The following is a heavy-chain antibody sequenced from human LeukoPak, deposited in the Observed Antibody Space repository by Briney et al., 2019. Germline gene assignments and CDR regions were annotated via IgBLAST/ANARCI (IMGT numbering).Heavy chain of an antibody. V-gene: IGHV1-24*01. D-gene: IGHD6-13*01. CDR1: GYTLTELS. CDR3: ATDHGQQLVQSGAFDI. CDR2: FDPEDGET. J-gene: IGHJ3*02. Sequence: ASVKVSCKVSGYTLTELSMHWVRQAPGKGLEWIGGFDPEDGETIYAQKFQGRVTMTEDTSTDTAYMELSSLRSEDTAVYYCATDHGQQLVQSGAFDIWGQGTMVTVSS.